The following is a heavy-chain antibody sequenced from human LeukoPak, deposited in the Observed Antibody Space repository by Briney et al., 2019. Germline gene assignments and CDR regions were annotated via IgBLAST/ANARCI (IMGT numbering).Heavy chain of an antibody. Sequence: PSETLSLTCSVSGDSISTSSYYWGWIRQPPGKGLEWIGEINHSASTNYNPSLKSRVTISVDTSKNQFSLKLSSVTAADTAVYYCARLAGPYYYYMDVWGKGTTVTISS. CDR3: ARLAGPYYYYMDV. CDR1: GDSISTSSYY. D-gene: IGHD6-13*01. J-gene: IGHJ6*03. CDR2: INHSAST. V-gene: IGHV4-39*07.